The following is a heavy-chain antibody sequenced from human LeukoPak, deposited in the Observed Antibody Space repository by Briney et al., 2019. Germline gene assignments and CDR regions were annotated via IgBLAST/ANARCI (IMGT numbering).Heavy chain of an antibody. CDR3: ARVGRGALWVRYYYGMDV. Sequence: PSETLSLTCAVYGGSFSGNYWSWIRQPPGKGLEWIGEINHSGSTNYNPSLKSRVTISVDTSKNQFSLKLSSVTAADTAVYYCARVGRGALWVRYYYGMDVWGQGTTVTVSS. CDR2: INHSGST. V-gene: IGHV4-34*01. CDR1: GGSFSGNY. D-gene: IGHD3-10*01. J-gene: IGHJ6*02.